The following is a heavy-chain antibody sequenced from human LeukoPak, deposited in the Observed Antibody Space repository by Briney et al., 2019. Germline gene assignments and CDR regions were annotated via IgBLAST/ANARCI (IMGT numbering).Heavy chain of an antibody. J-gene: IGHJ3*02. CDR1: GYTFTSYA. V-gene: IGHV7-4-1*02. Sequence: ASVTVSCKASGYTFTSYAMNWVRQAPGQGLEWMGWINTNTGNPTYAQGFTGRFVFSLDTSVSTAYLQISSLKAEDTAVYYCARDRLPLRYFDWLSVFDIWGQGTMVTVSS. CDR2: INTNTGNP. D-gene: IGHD3-9*01. CDR3: ARDRLPLRYFDWLSVFDI.